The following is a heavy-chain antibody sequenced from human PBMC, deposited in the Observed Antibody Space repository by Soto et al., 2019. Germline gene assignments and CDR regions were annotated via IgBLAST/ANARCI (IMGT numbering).Heavy chain of an antibody. CDR2: INPNSGGT. J-gene: IGHJ4*02. D-gene: IGHD3-22*01. CDR1: GYTFTGYY. V-gene: IGHV1-2*04. Sequence: ASVKVSCKASGYTFTGYYMHWVRQAPGQGLEWMGWINPNSGGTNYAQKFQGWVTMTRDTSISTAYMELSRLRSDDTAVYYCARAPRDSSGYAQYYIDYWGQGTLVTVSS. CDR3: ARAPRDSSGYAQYYIDY.